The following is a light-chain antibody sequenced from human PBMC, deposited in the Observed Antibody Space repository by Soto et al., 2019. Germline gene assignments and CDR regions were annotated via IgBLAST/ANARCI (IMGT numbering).Light chain of an antibody. J-gene: IGLJ3*02. V-gene: IGLV6-57*04. CDR2: QDN. CDR3: HSYDSSAHWV. Sequence: NFMLTQPHTVSESPGKTVTISCTRSGGSIANNYVQWYQQRPGSAPTPVIFQDNERPSGVPDRFSGSIDSSSNSASLTISGLRTDDEADYYCHSYDSSAHWVFGGGTKLTVL. CDR1: GGSIANNY.